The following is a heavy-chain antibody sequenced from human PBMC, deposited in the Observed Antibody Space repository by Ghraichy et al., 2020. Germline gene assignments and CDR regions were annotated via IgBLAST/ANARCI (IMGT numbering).Heavy chain of an antibody. CDR2: IYYSGST. V-gene: IGHV4-39*01. D-gene: IGHD6-13*01. J-gene: IGHJ4*02. Sequence: SETLSLTCTVSGGSISSSSYYWGWIRQPPGKGLEWIGSIYYSGSTYYNPSLKSRVTISVDTSKNQFSLKLSSVTAADTAVYYCARLGSWLAYGGDYWGQGTLVTVSS. CDR1: GGSISSSSYY. CDR3: ARLGSWLAYGGDY.